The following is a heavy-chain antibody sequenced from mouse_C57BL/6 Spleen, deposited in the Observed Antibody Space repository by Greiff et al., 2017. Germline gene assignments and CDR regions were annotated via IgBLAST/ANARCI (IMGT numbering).Heavy chain of an antibody. V-gene: IGHV1-69*01. J-gene: IGHJ4*01. D-gene: IGHD1-1*01. CDR1: GYTFTSYW. CDR2: IVPSDSYT. CDR3: ASLDGRDYAMDY. Sequence: QVQLQQPGAELVMPGASVKLSCTASGYTFTSYWMHWVKQRPGQGLEWIGEIVPSDSYTNYNQKLKGQSTLTVDKSSSTAYMQLSSLTSEDSAVYYCASLDGRDYAMDYWGQGTSVTVSS.